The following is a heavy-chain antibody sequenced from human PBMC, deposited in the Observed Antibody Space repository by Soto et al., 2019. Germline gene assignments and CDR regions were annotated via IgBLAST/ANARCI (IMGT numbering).Heavy chain of an antibody. D-gene: IGHD4-17*01. Sequence: SETLSLTCAVYGGSFSGYYWSWIRQPPGKGLEWIGEINHSGSTNYNPSLKSRVTISVDTSKNQFSLKLSSVTAADTAVYYCARDSTVVTGIDYWGQGTLVTVSS. CDR1: GGSFSGYY. J-gene: IGHJ4*02. CDR3: ARDSTVVTGIDY. CDR2: INHSGST. V-gene: IGHV4-34*01.